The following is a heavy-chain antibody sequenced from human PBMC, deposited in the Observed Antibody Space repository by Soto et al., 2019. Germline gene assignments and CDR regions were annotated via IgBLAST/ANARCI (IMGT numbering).Heavy chain of an antibody. V-gene: IGHV3-23*01. CDR1: GFTFSSYA. Sequence: GGSLRLSCAASGFTFSSYAMSWVRQAPGKGLEWVSAISGSGGSTYYADSVKGRFTISRDNSKNTLYLQMNSLRVEDTAVYYCAKDPSVATIWWYFDYWGQGTLVTVSS. D-gene: IGHD5-12*01. CDR2: ISGSGGST. J-gene: IGHJ4*02. CDR3: AKDPSVATIWWYFDY.